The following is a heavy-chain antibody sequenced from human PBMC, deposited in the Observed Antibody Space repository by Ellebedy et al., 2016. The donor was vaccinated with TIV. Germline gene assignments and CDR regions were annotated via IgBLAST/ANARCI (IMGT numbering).Heavy chain of an antibody. CDR3: ARQGREYYYYGMDV. CDR1: GYNFATHW. V-gene: IGHV5-51*01. J-gene: IGHJ6*02. Sequence: GESLKISCKASGYNFATHWIGWVRQVPGKGLEWMGIIYPGYSDTRYSTSFQGQVTISADKSVSTAYLQWSRLKASDTAMYYCARQGREYYYYGMDVWGLGTTVTVSS. CDR2: IYPGYSDT. D-gene: IGHD3-10*01.